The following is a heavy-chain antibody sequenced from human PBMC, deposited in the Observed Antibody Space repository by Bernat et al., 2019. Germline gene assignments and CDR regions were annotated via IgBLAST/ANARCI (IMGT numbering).Heavy chain of an antibody. D-gene: IGHD3-10*01. CDR1: GGSISSSSYY. CDR3: ANPDEYSGSYYY. Sequence: QLQLQESGPGLVKPSETLSLTCTVSGGSISSSSYYWGWIRQPPGKGLEWIGSIYYSGSTYYNLSLKSRVTISVDTSKNQFSLKLSSVTAADTAVYYCANPDEYSGSYYYWGQGTLVTVSS. J-gene: IGHJ4*02. CDR2: IYYSGST. V-gene: IGHV4-39*01.